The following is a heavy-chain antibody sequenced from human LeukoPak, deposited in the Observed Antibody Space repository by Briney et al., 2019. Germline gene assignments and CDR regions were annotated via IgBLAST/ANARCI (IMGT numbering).Heavy chain of an antibody. CDR3: ARAPTGGGDYYADY. CDR2: IYYSGST. D-gene: IGHD2-21*01. V-gene: IGHV4-59*01. CDR1: GDSISSYY. J-gene: IGHJ4*02. Sequence: PSETLSLTCTVSGDSISSYYWSCIRQPPGKGLEWIGYIYYSGSTNYNPSLKSRVTISVDTSKNQFSLKLSSVTAADTAVYYCARAPTGGGDYYADYWGQGTLVTVSS.